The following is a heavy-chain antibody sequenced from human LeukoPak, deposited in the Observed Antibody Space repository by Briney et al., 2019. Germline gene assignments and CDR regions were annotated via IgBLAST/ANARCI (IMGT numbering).Heavy chain of an antibody. CDR2: IYSGGAP. J-gene: IGHJ3*02. CDR3: ARGAQKATTNHAFDI. Sequence: GGSLRLSCAASGFTVSSHYMSWIRQAPGKGLEWVSVIYSGGAPYYADSVKGRFTISRDDSKNTLYLQMNSLRAEDTAVYYCARGAQKATTNHAFDIWGQGTMVTVSS. D-gene: IGHD1-1*01. V-gene: IGHV3-66*01. CDR1: GFTVSSHY.